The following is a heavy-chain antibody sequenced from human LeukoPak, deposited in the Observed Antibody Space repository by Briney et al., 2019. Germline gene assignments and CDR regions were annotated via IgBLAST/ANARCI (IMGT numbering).Heavy chain of an antibody. Sequence: PGGSLRLSCAASGFTFSSYSMNWVRQAPGKGLEWVSSISSSSSYIYYADSVKGRFTISRDNAKNSLYLQMNSLRAEDTAVYYCARGRKGWIFGVVIKSIDYWGQGTLVTVSS. CDR2: ISSSSSYI. J-gene: IGHJ4*02. CDR3: ARGRKGWIFGVVIKSIDY. CDR1: GFTFSSYS. V-gene: IGHV3-21*01. D-gene: IGHD3-3*01.